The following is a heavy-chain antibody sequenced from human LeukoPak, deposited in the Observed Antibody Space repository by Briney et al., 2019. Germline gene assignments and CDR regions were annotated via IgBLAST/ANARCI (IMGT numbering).Heavy chain of an antibody. D-gene: IGHD3-10*01. V-gene: IGHV3-23*01. Sequence: GGSLRLSCAASGFTFSSYGMSWVRQAPGKGLEWVSAISGSGGSTYYADSVKGRFTISRDNSKNTLYLQMNSLRAKDTAVYYCAKDRYYGSGSYGPFDPWGQGTLVTVSS. J-gene: IGHJ5*02. CDR3: AKDRYYGSGSYGPFDP. CDR2: ISGSGGST. CDR1: GFTFSSYG.